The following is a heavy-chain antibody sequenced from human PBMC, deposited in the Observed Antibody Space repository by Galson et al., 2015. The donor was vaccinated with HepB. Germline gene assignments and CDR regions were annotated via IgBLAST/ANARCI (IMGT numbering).Heavy chain of an antibody. J-gene: IGHJ4*02. D-gene: IGHD3-10*01. V-gene: IGHV3-30*18. CDR1: GFTFSSYG. Sequence: SLRLSCAASGFTFSSYGMHWVRQAPGKGLEWVAVISYDGSNKYYADSVKGRFTISRDNSKNTLYLQMNSLRAEDTAVYYCAKDSGAVLLWFGELRDGEDYFDYWGQGTLVTVSS. CDR3: AKDSGAVLLWFGELRDGEDYFDY. CDR2: ISYDGSNK.